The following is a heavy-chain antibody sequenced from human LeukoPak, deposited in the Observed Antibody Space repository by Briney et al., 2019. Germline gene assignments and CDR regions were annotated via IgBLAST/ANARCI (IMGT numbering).Heavy chain of an antibody. CDR3: ARWLQFGNYYYGMDV. Sequence: GASVKVSCKASGGTFSSYAISWVRQAPGQGLEWMGRIIPILGIANYAQKFQGRVTMTRNTSISTAYMELSSLRSEDTAVYYCARWLQFGNYYYGMDVWGQGTTVTVSS. CDR1: GGTFSSYA. CDR2: IIPILGIA. D-gene: IGHD5-24*01. J-gene: IGHJ6*02. V-gene: IGHV1-69*04.